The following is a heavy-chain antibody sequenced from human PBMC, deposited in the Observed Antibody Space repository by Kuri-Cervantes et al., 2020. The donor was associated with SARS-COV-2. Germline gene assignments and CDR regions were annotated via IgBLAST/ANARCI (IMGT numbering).Heavy chain of an antibody. CDR3: ARVEAARPDNWFDP. J-gene: IGHJ5*02. V-gene: IGHV4-61*09. CDR2: IYTSGST. Sequence: SETLSLTCTVSGGSISSGSYYWSWIRQPAGEGLEWIGYIYTSGSTNYNPSLKSRVTISVDTSKNQFSLKLSSVTAADTAVYYCARVEAARPDNWFDPWGQGTLVTVSS. D-gene: IGHD6-6*01. CDR1: GGSISSGSYY.